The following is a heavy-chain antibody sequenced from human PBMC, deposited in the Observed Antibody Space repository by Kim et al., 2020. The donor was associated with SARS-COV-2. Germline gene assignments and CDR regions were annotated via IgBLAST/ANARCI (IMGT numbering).Heavy chain of an antibody. CDR2: ISWDGGST. CDR3: AKDMTAIAAADYYYYGMDV. CDR1: GFTFDDYT. Sequence: GGSLRLSCAASGFTFDDYTMHWVRQAPGKGLEWVSLISWDGGSTYYADSVKGRFTISRDNSKNSLYLQMNSLRTEDTALYYCAKDMTAIAAADYYYYGMDVWGQGTTVTVSS. J-gene: IGHJ6*02. V-gene: IGHV3-43*01. D-gene: IGHD6-13*01.